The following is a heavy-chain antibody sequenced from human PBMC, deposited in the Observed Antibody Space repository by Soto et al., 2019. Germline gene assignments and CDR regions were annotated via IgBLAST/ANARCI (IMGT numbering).Heavy chain of an antibody. CDR1: GYTFTSYD. CDR2: MNPNSGNT. CDR3: ARSPDRKATYFEWLSIGGLYYYYYGMDF. V-gene: IGHV1-8*01. J-gene: IGHJ6*02. Sequence: ASVKVSCKASGYTFTSYDINWVRQATGQGLEWMGWMNPNSGNTGYAQKFQGRVTMTRNTSISTAYMELSSLRSEDTAVYYCARSPDRKATYFEWLSIGGLYYYYYGMDFWGQGTTVTVSS. D-gene: IGHD3-3*01.